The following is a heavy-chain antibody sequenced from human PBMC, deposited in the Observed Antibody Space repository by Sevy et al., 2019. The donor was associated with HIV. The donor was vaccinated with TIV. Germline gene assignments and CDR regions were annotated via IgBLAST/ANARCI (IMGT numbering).Heavy chain of an antibody. CDR1: GFTFSRHA. D-gene: IGHD3-10*01. Sequence: GESLKISCVGSGFTFSRHAMHWVRQAPGKGLEWVSGISDSGDTTHYAESVKGRFTISRDNSMNTVSLQMSSLRAEDTAIYYCAKLPSTVMFREKGYWGQGTRVTVSS. CDR3: AKLPSTVMFREKGY. V-gene: IGHV3-23*01. J-gene: IGHJ4*02. CDR2: ISDSGDTT.